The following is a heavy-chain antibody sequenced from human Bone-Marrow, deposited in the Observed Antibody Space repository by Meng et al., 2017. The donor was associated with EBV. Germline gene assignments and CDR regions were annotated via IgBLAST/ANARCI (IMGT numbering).Heavy chain of an antibody. D-gene: IGHD3-10*01. J-gene: IGHJ4*02. V-gene: IGHV1-69*01. Sequence: GQWVQCGAEVKKPGSSGKVSCQTSGGTFRSDAVSWVRQAPGQGLEWMGGLIPMSDAPHYAQKFQDRVRITADESTSTHYMDLSGLRSEDTAVYYCASESGRGFTPDYWGQGTLVTVSS. CDR2: LIPMSDAP. CDR3: ASESGRGFTPDY. CDR1: GGTFRSDA.